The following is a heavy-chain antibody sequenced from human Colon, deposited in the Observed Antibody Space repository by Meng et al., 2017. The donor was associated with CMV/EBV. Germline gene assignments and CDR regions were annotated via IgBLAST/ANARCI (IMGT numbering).Heavy chain of an antibody. J-gene: IGHJ6*02. CDR1: GGTFSRHA. V-gene: IGHV1-69*05. Sequence: SVKVSCKSSGGTFSRHAFSWVRQAPRQGLEWMGGIIPMFGTTNYAQKFQGRVRFTTDESTSTAYMELSSLRSDDTAVYYCARGVGATVGPHYYYYGVDVWGQGTTVTVS. CDR3: ARGVGATVGPHYYYYGVDV. D-gene: IGHD1-26*01. CDR2: IIPMFGTT.